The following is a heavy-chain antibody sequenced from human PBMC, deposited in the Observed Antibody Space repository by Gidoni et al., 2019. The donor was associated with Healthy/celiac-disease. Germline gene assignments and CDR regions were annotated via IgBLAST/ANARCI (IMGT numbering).Heavy chain of an antibody. CDR3: ARDLWGAYCGGDCFPSYGMDV. D-gene: IGHD2-21*01. CDR2: ISSSSSYI. CDR1: GFTFSSYS. Sequence: EVQLVESGGGLVKPGGSLRLSCSASGFTFSSYSMNWVRQAPGKGLEWVSSISSSSSYIYYADSVKGRFTISRDNAKNSLYLQMNSLRAEDTAVYYCARDLWGAYCGGDCFPSYGMDVWGKGTTVTVSS. V-gene: IGHV3-21*01. J-gene: IGHJ6*04.